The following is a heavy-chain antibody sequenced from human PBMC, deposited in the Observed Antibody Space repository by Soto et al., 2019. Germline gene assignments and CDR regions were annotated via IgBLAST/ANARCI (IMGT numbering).Heavy chain of an antibody. V-gene: IGHV1-18*01. CDR3: VRDLDGSGSYYTDY. D-gene: IGHD3-10*01. Sequence: QVQLVQSGAEVKKPGASVKVSCKASGYTFITCGISWVRQGPGQGLEWMGWISTYNGNTNYAQKLQGRVTMTTDTPTSTAYMERGGLRSDDTAVYYCVRDLDGSGSYYTDYWGQGTLVTVSS. J-gene: IGHJ4*02. CDR1: GYTFITCG. CDR2: ISTYNGNT.